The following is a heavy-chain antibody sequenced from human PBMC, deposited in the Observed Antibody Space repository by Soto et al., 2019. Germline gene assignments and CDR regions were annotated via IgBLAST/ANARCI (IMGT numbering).Heavy chain of an antibody. CDR1: GFTFRNYW. CDR2: IKPDGSET. CDR3: AKDPYYDSSGYSQWAFDI. V-gene: IGHV3-7*01. Sequence: GGSLRLSCAASGFTFRNYWMSWVRQSPRMGLEWVANIKPDGSETNYGDSVKGRFTISRDNSKNTLYLQMNSLRAEDTAVYYCAKDPYYDSSGYSQWAFDIWGQGTMVTVSS. J-gene: IGHJ3*02. D-gene: IGHD3-22*01.